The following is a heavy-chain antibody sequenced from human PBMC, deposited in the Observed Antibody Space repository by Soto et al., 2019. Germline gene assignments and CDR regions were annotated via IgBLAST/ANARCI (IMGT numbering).Heavy chain of an antibody. Sequence: GGSLRLSCAASGFTFSSYGMHWVRQAPGKGLEWVAVIWYDGSNEYYADSVKGRFTISRDNSKNTLYLQMHSLRADDTAVYYCARDPVVATFLDYWGQGTLVTVSS. CDR1: GFTFSSYG. V-gene: IGHV3-33*01. D-gene: IGHD5-12*01. CDR3: ARDPVVATFLDY. J-gene: IGHJ4*02. CDR2: IWYDGSNE.